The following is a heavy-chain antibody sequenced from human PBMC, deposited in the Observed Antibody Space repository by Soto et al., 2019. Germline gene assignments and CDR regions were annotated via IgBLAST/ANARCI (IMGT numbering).Heavy chain of an antibody. CDR3: ARELPGYSYGPGEVQ. Sequence: QVQLQESGPGLVRPSETLSLTCTVSGDSIRSSDYYWTWIRQPPGKGLEWIGNIDSSGSAHYNPSLKSRLTLSIDPPQNQFSLTLRSMTAADTAMYFCARELPGYSYGPGEVQWGRGTLVSVSS. D-gene: IGHD4-4*01. CDR2: IDSSGSA. J-gene: IGHJ4*02. CDR1: GDSIRSSDYY. V-gene: IGHV4-30-4*01.